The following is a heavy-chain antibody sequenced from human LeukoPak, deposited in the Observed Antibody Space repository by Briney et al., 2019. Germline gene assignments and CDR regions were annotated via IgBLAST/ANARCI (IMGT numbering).Heavy chain of an antibody. D-gene: IGHD6-19*01. Sequence: PSETLSLTCTVSGGSISNFYWSWLRQPPGKGLEWIGYIYYSGTTNYNPSLKSRVTISVDTSKNQFSLKLHSMSAADTAVYYCARGAGWYNYWGQGTLVTVSS. CDR3: ARGAGWYNY. J-gene: IGHJ4*02. CDR1: GGSISNFY. CDR2: IYYSGTT. V-gene: IGHV4-59*01.